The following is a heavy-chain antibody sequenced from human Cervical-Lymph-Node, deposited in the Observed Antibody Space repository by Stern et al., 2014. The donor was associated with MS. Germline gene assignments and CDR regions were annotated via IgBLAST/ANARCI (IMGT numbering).Heavy chain of an antibody. CDR2: ITNVGST. CDR3: ARDTSSPERSDW. CDR1: GFTVSRDY. D-gene: IGHD1-1*01. V-gene: IGHV3-53*01. Sequence: EVQLVESGGGVIQPGGSLRLSCTASGFTVSRDYMTWVRQAPGKGLEWVSLITNVGSTFYTDSVKGRFTISRDDSKNTVYLHMTSLRAEDTAMYYCARDTSSPERSDWWGQGTLV. J-gene: IGHJ4*02.